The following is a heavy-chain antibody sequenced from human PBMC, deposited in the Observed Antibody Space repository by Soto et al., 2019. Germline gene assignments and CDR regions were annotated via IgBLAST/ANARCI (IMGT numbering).Heavy chain of an antibody. Sequence: EVQLVESGGGLVKPGGSLRLSCAASGFTFSSYSMNWVRQAPGQGLEWVSSISSSSSYIYYADSVKGRFTISRDNAKNSLYLQMNSLRAEDTAVYYCARGSREEKLRGLMEAFDIWGQGTMVTVSS. CDR1: GFTFSSYS. J-gene: IGHJ3*02. V-gene: IGHV3-21*01. CDR3: ARGSREEKLRGLMEAFDI. CDR2: ISSSSSYI. D-gene: IGHD2-8*01.